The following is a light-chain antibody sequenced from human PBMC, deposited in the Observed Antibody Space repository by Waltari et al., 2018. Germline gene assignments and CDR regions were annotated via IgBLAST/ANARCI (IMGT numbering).Light chain of an antibody. CDR2: DVS. J-gene: IGLJ3*02. CDR3: CSYAGSRTWV. Sequence: QSALTQPASVSGSPGQSISLSCIGPSSYIGTFNLVSWYLQYPGTAPKPLIYDVSQRPSGVSNRFSGSKSGNTASLTISGLQAEDEAIYYCCSYAGSRTWVFGGGAKLTVL. CDR1: SSYIGTFNL. V-gene: IGLV2-23*02.